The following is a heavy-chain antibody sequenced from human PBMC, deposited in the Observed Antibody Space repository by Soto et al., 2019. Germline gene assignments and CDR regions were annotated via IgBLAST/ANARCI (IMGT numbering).Heavy chain of an antibody. D-gene: IGHD3-3*01. CDR3: TRLNYDFWSGYYYFDY. J-gene: IGHJ4*02. CDR2: IRSKANSYAT. Sequence: GGSLRLSCAASGFTFSSYAMHWVRQASGKGLEWVGRIRSKANSYATAYAASVKGRFTISRDDSKNTAYLQMNSLKTEDTAVYYCTRLNYDFWSGYYYFDYWGQGTLVTVSS. V-gene: IGHV3-73*01. CDR1: GFTFSSYA.